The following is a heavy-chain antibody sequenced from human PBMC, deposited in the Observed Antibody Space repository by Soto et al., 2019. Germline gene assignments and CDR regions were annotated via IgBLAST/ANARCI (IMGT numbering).Heavy chain of an antibody. V-gene: IGHV4-59*08. CDR3: ASRSSGWYYGMDV. Sequence: SETLSLTCTVSGGSISSYYWSWIRQPPGKGLEWIGYRDYSGSTNYNPSLKSRVTISVDRSKNQLSLKLSSVTAADTAVYYCASRSSGWYYGMDVWGQGTTVTVSS. D-gene: IGHD6-19*01. CDR1: GGSISSYY. J-gene: IGHJ6*02. CDR2: RDYSGST.